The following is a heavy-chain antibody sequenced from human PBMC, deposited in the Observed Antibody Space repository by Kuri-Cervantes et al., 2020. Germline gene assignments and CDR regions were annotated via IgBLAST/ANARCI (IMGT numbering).Heavy chain of an antibody. J-gene: IGHJ4*02. CDR3: ASPPMGVIVGATNNFDY. CDR2: ISSSDSTI. V-gene: IGHV3-11*01. Sequence: GESLKISCAASGFTFSDYYMSWIRQAPGKGLEWVSYISSSDSTIYYADSVKGRFTISRDNAKNSLYLQMNSLRAEDTAVYYCASPPMGVIVGATNNFDYWGQGTLVTVSS. CDR1: GFTFSDYY. D-gene: IGHD1-26*01.